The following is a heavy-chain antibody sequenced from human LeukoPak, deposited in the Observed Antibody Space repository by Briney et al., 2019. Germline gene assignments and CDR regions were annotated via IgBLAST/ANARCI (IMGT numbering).Heavy chain of an antibody. V-gene: IGHV3-23*01. CDR1: GFTFSSYG. J-gene: IGHJ4*02. CDR2: ISGSGGST. Sequence: GGSLRLSCAASGFTFSSYGMSWVRQAPGKGLEWVSAISGSGGSTYYADSVKGRFTISRDNSKNTLYLQMNSLRAEDTAVYYCAKDFRVADYFDYWGQGTLITVSS. CDR3: AKDFRVADYFDY.